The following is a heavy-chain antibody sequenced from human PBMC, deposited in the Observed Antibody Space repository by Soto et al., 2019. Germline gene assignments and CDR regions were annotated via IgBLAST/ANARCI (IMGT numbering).Heavy chain of an antibody. D-gene: IGHD1-26*01. CDR1: GFTVSSNY. CDR2: IYSGGST. V-gene: IGHV3-53*01. Sequence: GSLRLSCAASGFTVSSNYMSWVRQAPWKGLEWVSVIYSGGSTYYADSVKGRFTISRDNSKNTLYLQMNSLRAEDTAVYYCARDNSGSTRGYYYYYGMDVWGQGTTVTVSS. CDR3: ARDNSGSTRGYYYYYGMDV. J-gene: IGHJ6*02.